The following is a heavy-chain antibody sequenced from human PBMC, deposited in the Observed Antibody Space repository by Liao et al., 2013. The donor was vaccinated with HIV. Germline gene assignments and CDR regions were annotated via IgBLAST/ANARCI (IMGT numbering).Heavy chain of an antibody. D-gene: IGHD4-23*01. Sequence: QVQLQESGPGLVKPSQTLSLTCTVSGGSISSGSYYWSWIRQPAGKGLEWIGRIYTSGSTHYNPSLKSRITISIDTSKNQFSLKLSSVTAADTAVYYCAKGVLDFTVDPLDYWGQGTLVTVSS. J-gene: IGHJ4*02. CDR3: AKGVLDFTVDPLDY. V-gene: IGHV4-61*02. CDR1: GGSISSGSYY. CDR2: IYTSGST.